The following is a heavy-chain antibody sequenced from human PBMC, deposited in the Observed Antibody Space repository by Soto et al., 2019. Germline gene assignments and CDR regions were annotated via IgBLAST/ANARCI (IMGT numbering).Heavy chain of an antibody. J-gene: IGHJ3*02. D-gene: IGHD1-7*01. Sequence: QVQLQESGPGLVKPSETLSLTCTVSGGSISSYYWSWIRQPPGEGLKWIGYIYYSGSTNYNPSLKSRVTISVDTSPNQFSLKLSSVTAADTAVYYCARNYGHAFDIWGQGTMVTVSS. CDR3: ARNYGHAFDI. V-gene: IGHV4-59*01. CDR1: GGSISSYY. CDR2: IYYSGST.